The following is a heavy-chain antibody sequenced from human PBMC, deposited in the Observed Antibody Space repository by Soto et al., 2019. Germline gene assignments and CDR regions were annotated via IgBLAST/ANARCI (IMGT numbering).Heavy chain of an antibody. J-gene: IGHJ6*02. CDR3: AGAGGYLGGGYYYYYGMDV. CDR2: IYYSGST. D-gene: IGHD1-26*01. CDR1: GGSISSGDYY. Sequence: QVQLQESGPGLVKPSQTLSLTCTVSGGSISSGDYYWSWIRQPPGKGLEWIGYIYYSGSTYYNPSLQSRVTISVDPSKNQFSLNLSSVTAADTAVYYGAGAGGYLGGGYYYYYGMDVWGQGTTVTVSS. V-gene: IGHV4-30-4*01.